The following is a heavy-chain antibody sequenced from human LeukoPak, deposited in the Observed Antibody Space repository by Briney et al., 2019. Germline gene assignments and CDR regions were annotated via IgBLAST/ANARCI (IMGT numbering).Heavy chain of an antibody. CDR3: AKAAGYSTIYWFDP. Sequence: PSETLSLTCTVSGGXIRXXXXXXIXXXPXKXXEXIGYIYYSGTSNYNPSLKSRVTMSVDTSNNQFSLKLNSVTAADTAVYYCAKAAGYSTIYWFDPWGQGTLVTVSS. V-gene: IGHV4-59*01. CDR2: IYYSGTS. CDR1: GGXIRXXX. D-gene: IGHD6-13*01. J-gene: IGHJ5*02.